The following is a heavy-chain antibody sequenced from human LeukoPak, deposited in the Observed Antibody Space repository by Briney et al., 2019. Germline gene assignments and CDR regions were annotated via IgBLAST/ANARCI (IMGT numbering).Heavy chain of an antibody. CDR1: GFSFSRYS. Sequence: GGSLRLSCAASGFSFSRYSMNWVRQAPGKGLEWLANINQVGSERKYVDSVKGRFTISRDNAKNSLYLQISSLRAGDTAVYYCARRGFYSDTSGFSYSDAFDVWGQGTRVTVSS. CDR2: INQVGSER. J-gene: IGHJ3*01. CDR3: ARRGFYSDTSGFSYSDAFDV. D-gene: IGHD6-19*01. V-gene: IGHV3-7*01.